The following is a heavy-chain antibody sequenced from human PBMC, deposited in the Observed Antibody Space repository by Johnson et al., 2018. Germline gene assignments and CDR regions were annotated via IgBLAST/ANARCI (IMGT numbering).Heavy chain of an antibody. D-gene: IGHD3-3*01. CDR3: YRDPEITIFGVFYGMDV. CDR1: GFTFGDYA. V-gene: IGHV3-49*05. CDR2: IRSKAYGGPT. Sequence: VQLVQSGGGLVKPGRSLRLSCTASGFTFGDYAMSWFRQAPGKGLVWVGFIRSKAYGGPTEYAASVKGRFTIARDDYKSISYLQMDSRKTGDTAVYYCYRDPEITIFGVFYGMDVWGQGTTCTVSS. J-gene: IGHJ6*02.